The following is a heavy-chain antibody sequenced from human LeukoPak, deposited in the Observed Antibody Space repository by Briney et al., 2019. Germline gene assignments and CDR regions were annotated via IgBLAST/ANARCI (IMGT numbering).Heavy chain of an antibody. CDR2: ISGSGGST. CDR1: GFTFSSYA. J-gene: IGHJ4*02. Sequence: PGGSLRLSCAASGFTFSSYAMSWVRQAAGKGLEWVSAISGSGGSTYYADSVKGRFTISRDNSKNTLYLQMNSLRAEDTAVYCCANNGSSERMGGLDYWGQGTLVTVSS. V-gene: IGHV3-23*01. CDR3: ANNGSSERMGGLDY. D-gene: IGHD3-16*01.